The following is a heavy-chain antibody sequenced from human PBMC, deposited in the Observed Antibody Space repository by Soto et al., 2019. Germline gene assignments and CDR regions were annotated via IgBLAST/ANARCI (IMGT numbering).Heavy chain of an antibody. CDR3: ARAAWTTVTNRVNDVFYG. CDR2: INPNGGST. CDR1: GYTFTNYY. V-gene: IGHV1-46*03. J-gene: IGHJ3*01. Sequence: QVQLVQSGAEVKKPGASVRVSCKASGYTFTNYYIDWVRQAPGQGLEWMGIINPNGGSTMYAQKFQGRVTMTRDTSTSTVYTELSSLRSQDTAVYYCARAAWTTVTNRVNDVFYGWGQGTMVTVSS. D-gene: IGHD4-4*01.